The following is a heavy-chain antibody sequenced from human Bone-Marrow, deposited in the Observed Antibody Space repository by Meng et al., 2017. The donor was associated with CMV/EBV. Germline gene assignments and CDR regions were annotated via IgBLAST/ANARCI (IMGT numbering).Heavy chain of an antibody. Sequence: GESLKISCAASGFTLSRNWMTWVRQAPGKGLEWVANIKEDGSEKKYLDSVKGRFTISRDNAKNSVYLQMNSLRGEDTAVYYCARAIEGIRETLDYWVQGTLVTFSS. D-gene: IGHD2-21*01. J-gene: IGHJ4*02. CDR3: ARAIEGIRETLDY. CDR2: IKEDGSEK. V-gene: IGHV3-7*04. CDR1: GFTLSRNW.